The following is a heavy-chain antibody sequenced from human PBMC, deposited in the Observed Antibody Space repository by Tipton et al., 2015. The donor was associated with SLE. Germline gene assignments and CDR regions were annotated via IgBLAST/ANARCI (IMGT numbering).Heavy chain of an antibody. Sequence: LRLSCAVYGGSFSGYYWSWIRQPPGKGLEWIGYIYTSGSTNYNPSLKSRVTISVDTSKNQFSLKLSSVTAADTAVYYCARGGYSGYDPSGSGSFDYWGQGTLVTVSS. CDR2: IYTSGST. J-gene: IGHJ4*02. D-gene: IGHD5-12*01. CDR3: ARGGYSGYDPSGSGSFDY. CDR1: GGSFSGYY. V-gene: IGHV4-4*08.